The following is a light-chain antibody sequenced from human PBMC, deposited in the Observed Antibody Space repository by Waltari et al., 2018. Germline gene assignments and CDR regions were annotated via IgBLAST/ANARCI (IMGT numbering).Light chain of an antibody. Sequence: SYELTQPPSVSVSPGQTATITCPGDLLTQKFTYWFQQKPVQAPVMVIYEDTKRLSAIPERFSGSSSGTTAALTITGAQVEDEADYYCYSTDIFRSERGVFGGGTKLLVL. CDR1: LLTQKF. CDR2: EDT. CDR3: YSTDIFRSERGV. J-gene: IGLJ2*01. V-gene: IGLV3-10*01.